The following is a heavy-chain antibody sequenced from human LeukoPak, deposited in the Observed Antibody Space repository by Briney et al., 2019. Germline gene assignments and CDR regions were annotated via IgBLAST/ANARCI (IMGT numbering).Heavy chain of an antibody. J-gene: IGHJ4*02. D-gene: IGHD1-26*01. CDR3: ARRGGSSRAFDY. CDR2: IYYTGST. CDR1: GASISGGTYY. V-gene: IGHV4-39*01. Sequence: SETLSLTCSVSGASISGGTYYWGWIRQPPGKGLEWIGSIYYTGSTYDNPSLKSRVTISVDTSKNQFSLKLSSVTAADTAVYYCARRGGSSRAFDYWGQGTLVTVSS.